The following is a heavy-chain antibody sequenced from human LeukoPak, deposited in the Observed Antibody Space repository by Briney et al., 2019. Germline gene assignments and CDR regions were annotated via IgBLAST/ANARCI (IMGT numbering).Heavy chain of an antibody. CDR2: INPNSGGT. CDR3: ARGLYYYDSSGYLP. J-gene: IGHJ5*02. V-gene: IGHV1-2*06. Sequence: ASVKVSCKASGYTFTGYYMHWVRQAPGQGLEWMGRINPNSGGTNYAQKFQGRVTMSRDTSISTAYMELSRLRSDDTAVYYCARGLYYYDSSGYLPWGQGTLVTVSS. D-gene: IGHD3-22*01. CDR1: GYTFTGYY.